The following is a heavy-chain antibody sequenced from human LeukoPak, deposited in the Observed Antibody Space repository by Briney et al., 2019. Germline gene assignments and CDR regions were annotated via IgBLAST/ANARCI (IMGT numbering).Heavy chain of an antibody. V-gene: IGHV1-69*13. CDR3: ARSSGYDHDAFDT. J-gene: IGHJ3*02. Sequence: GASVKVSCKASAYTFANYAISWVRQATGQGLEWMGGIIPIFGTANYAQKFQGRVTITADESTSTAYMELSSLRSEDTAVYYCARSSGYDHDAFDTWGQGTMVTVSS. CDR2: IIPIFGTA. CDR1: AYTFANYA. D-gene: IGHD3-22*01.